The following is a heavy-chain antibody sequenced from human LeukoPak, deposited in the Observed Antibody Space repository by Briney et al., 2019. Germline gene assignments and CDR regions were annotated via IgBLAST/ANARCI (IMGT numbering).Heavy chain of an antibody. J-gene: IGHJ6*02. CDR1: GFTFSGST. V-gene: IGHV3-73*01. Sequence: GGSLKLSCAASGFTFSGSTIHWVRQASGEGLEWVGRIRSKANNYATAYATSVKGRFTLSRDDSNNTAYLQMNSLNTEDTAVYFCIRGAASGSYYGLDVWGQGATVTVSS. D-gene: IGHD1-26*01. CDR3: IRGAASGSYYGLDV. CDR2: IRSKANNYAT.